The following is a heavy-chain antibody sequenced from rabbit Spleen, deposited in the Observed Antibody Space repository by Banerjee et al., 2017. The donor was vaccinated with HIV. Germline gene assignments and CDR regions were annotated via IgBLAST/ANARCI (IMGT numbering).Heavy chain of an antibody. V-gene: IGHV1S45*01. CDR3: ARWAAGNSGWYTFNL. Sequence: QEQLVESGGGLVQPEGSLALTCTASGFSFSNGYYICWVRQAPGKGLEWIACIYTGGSGITYYANWVISRFTITSNTNQNTVDLKMTSLTAADTATYFCARWAAGNSGWYTFNLWAQAPSSPS. CDR2: IYTGGSGIT. J-gene: IGHJ4*01. D-gene: IGHD1-1*01. CDR1: GFSFSNGYY.